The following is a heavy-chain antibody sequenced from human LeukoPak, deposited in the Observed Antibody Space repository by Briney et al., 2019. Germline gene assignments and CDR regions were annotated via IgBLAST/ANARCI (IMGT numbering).Heavy chain of an antibody. D-gene: IGHD3-16*01. Sequence: SETLSLTCAVYGGSFSGYYWSWIRQPPGKGLEWIGEINHSGSTNYNPSLKSRVTISVDTSKNQFSLKLRSVTAADTAVYYCARQSGWGDYYYYGMDVWGQGTTVTVSS. CDR3: ARQSGWGDYYYYGMDV. J-gene: IGHJ6*02. CDR2: INHSGST. CDR1: GGSFSGYY. V-gene: IGHV4-34*01.